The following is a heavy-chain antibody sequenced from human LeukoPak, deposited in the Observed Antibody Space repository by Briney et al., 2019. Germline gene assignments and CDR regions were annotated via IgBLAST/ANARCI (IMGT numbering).Heavy chain of an antibody. J-gene: IGHJ3*02. D-gene: IGHD4-11*01. CDR1: GGTFSSYA. CDR2: IIPIFGTA. CDR3: ARHHDYSSGFDI. V-gene: IGHV1-69*13. Sequence: ASVKVSCKASGGTFSSYAISWVRQAPGQGLEWMGGIIPIFGTANYAQKFQGRVTITADESTSTAYMELSSLRSEDTAVYYCARHHDYSSGFDIWGQGTMVTVSS.